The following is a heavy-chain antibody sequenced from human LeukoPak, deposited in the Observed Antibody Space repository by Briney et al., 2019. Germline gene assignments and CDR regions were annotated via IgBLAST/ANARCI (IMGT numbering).Heavy chain of an antibody. CDR2: INSDGSNT. D-gene: IGHD3-10*01. Sequence: GGSLRLSCVASGFTFSSYWMNWVRQAPGKGLVWVSRINSDGSNTKYADSVKGRFTISRDNAKNTLYLQMNSLRAEDTAVYYCARGLWFGELGYDYWGQGTLVTGSS. V-gene: IGHV3-74*01. CDR3: ARGLWFGELGYDY. CDR1: GFTFSSYW. J-gene: IGHJ4*02.